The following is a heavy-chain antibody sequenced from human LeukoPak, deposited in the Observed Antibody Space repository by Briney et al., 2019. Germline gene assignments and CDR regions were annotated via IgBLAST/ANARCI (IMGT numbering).Heavy chain of an antibody. CDR1: GGSISSYY. V-gene: IGHV3-23*01. Sequence: ETLSLTCTVSGGSISSYYWSWVRQAPGKGLEWVSAISGSGGSTYYADSVKGRFTISRDNSKNTLYLQMNSLRAEDTAVYYCAKGGWGTPFDYWGQGTLVTVSS. D-gene: IGHD7-27*01. CDR3: AKGGWGTPFDY. J-gene: IGHJ4*02. CDR2: ISGSGGST.